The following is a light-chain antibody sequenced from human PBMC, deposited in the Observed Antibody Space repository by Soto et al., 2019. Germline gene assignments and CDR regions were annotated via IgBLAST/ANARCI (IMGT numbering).Light chain of an antibody. CDR1: QSVSSSY. Sequence: EIVLTQSPGTLSLSPGERATLSCRASQSVSSSYLAWYQQKPGQAPRLLIYGASSRATGIPDTFSGRGSGTDVTVAISRLEPEDFGVYYCQQYGSSPSTFGQGTKVEIK. CDR2: GAS. J-gene: IGKJ1*01. CDR3: QQYGSSPST. V-gene: IGKV3-20*01.